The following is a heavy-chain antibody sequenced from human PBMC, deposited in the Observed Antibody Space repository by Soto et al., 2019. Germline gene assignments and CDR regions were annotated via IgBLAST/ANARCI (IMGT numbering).Heavy chain of an antibody. D-gene: IGHD3-22*01. CDR2: MNHDGSEK. J-gene: IGHJ3*01. Sequence: PGGSLRLSCAASGFTFSSHWMSWVRQAPGKGLEWVANMNHDGSEKYNVDSVKGRFTISRDNAKNSLYLQMSSLRAEDTAVYYCARGDYHDTSGPFSDAFDVWGQGTMVTVSS. CDR3: ARGDYHDTSGPFSDAFDV. V-gene: IGHV3-7*04. CDR1: GFTFSSHW.